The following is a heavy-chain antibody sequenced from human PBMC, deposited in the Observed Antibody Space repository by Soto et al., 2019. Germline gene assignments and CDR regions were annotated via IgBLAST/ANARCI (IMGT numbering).Heavy chain of an antibody. V-gene: IGHV4-31*03. CDR1: GGSISSGGYY. CDR2: IYYSGST. CDR3: ARDQDDSSGYIGY. Sequence: SETLSLTCTVSGGSISSGGYYWSWIRQHPGKGLEWIGYIYYSGSTYYNPSLKSRVTISVDTSKNQFSLKLSSVTAADTAVYYCARDQDDSSGYIGYWGQGTLVTSPQ. J-gene: IGHJ4*02. D-gene: IGHD3-22*01.